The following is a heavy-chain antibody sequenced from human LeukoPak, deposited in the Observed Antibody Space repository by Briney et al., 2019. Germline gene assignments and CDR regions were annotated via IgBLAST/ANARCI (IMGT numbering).Heavy chain of an antibody. V-gene: IGHV3-7*03. CDR2: INQDGSEK. Sequence: PGGSLRLSCAASGFTFTSFWMSWVRQAPGKGLEWVANINQDGSEKYYVDSVKGRFTISRDNAKNSLYLQMNSLRAADTAVYYCARVKTAPKYYFDYWGQGTLVTVSS. CDR3: ARVKTAPKYYFDY. D-gene: IGHD5-18*01. J-gene: IGHJ4*02. CDR1: GFTFTSFW.